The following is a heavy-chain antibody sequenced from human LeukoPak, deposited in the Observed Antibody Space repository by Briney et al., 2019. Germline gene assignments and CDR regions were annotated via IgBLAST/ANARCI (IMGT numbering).Heavy chain of an antibody. Sequence: SETLSLTCAVYGGSFSGYYWTWIRQSPGKGLEWIGEINPSGSTYYNPSLKSRLTISRDTSKNQFSLRLSSVTAADTAVYYCARGRQEISLILVVMTGVSYYLDVWGIGTTVTVS. D-gene: IGHD3-22*01. CDR1: GGSFSGYY. J-gene: IGHJ6*03. CDR2: INPSGST. CDR3: ARGRQEISLILVVMTGVSYYLDV. V-gene: IGHV4-34*01.